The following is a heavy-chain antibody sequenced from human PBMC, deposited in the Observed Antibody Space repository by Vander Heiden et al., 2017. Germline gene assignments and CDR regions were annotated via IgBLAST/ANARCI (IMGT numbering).Heavy chain of an antibody. Sequence: EVQLLESGGGLVQPGGSLRLSCAASGFTFSSDPMSWVRQAPGKGLEWVSAISGSGGSTYYADSVKGRFTISRDTSKNTLYPQMNSLRAEDTAVYYCATIGAVAGDYWGQGTLVTVSS. CDR3: ATIGAVAGDY. D-gene: IGHD6-19*01. V-gene: IGHV3-23*01. J-gene: IGHJ4*02. CDR1: GFTFSSDP. CDR2: ISGSGGST.